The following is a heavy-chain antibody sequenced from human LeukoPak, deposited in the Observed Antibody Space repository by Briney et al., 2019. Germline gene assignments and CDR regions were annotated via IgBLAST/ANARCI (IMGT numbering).Heavy chain of an antibody. V-gene: IGHV3-48*03. J-gene: IGHJ6*03. Sequence: GGSLRLSCAASGFTFRTYEMNWVRQAPGKGLEWVSYISGSGTTIYYADSVKGRFTISRDNAKNSLYLQMNSLRAEDTALYYGAREVWNTVATSHYYYMDVWGQGTTVTVSS. CDR1: GFTFRTYE. D-gene: IGHD2-15*01. CDR3: AREVWNTVATSHYYYMDV. CDR2: ISGSGTTI.